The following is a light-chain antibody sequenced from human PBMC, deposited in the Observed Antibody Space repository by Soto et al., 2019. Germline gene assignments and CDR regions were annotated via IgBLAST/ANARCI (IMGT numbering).Light chain of an antibody. CDR1: SSNIGAGYD. Sequence: QSVLTQPSSVSGAPGQRVTISCTGSSSNIGAGYDVHWYRQLPGRAPKLLIYGNTNRPSGVPDRFSGSKSGTSASLAITGLQAEDEADYYCLSFDSSLSVVFGGGTKLTVL. V-gene: IGLV1-40*01. CDR2: GNT. CDR3: LSFDSSLSVV. J-gene: IGLJ2*01.